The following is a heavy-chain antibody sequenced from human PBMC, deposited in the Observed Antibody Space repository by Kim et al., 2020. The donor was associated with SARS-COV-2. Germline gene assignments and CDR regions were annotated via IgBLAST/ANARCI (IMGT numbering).Heavy chain of an antibody. D-gene: IGHD5-18*01. Sequence: AQRFQGRDTVTADESTSTAYMELSSLRSEDTAVYYCARVRDTAMDDAFDIWGQGTMVTVSS. V-gene: IGHV1-69*01. J-gene: IGHJ3*02. CDR3: ARVRDTAMDDAFDI.